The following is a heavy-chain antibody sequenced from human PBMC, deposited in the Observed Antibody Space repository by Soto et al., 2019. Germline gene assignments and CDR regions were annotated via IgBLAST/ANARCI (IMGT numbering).Heavy chain of an antibody. CDR1: GFTFSSYT. D-gene: IGHD2-2*01. CDR3: ARDGSGAAANPYFDY. J-gene: IGHJ4*02. Sequence: GGSLRLSCAASGFTFSSYTMHWVRQAPGKGQEWVSSISTSSTYKYIADSVTGRFTISRDNAKNSLFLQVSSLRVEDTAVYYCARDGSGAAANPYFDYWGQGTLVTVSS. CDR2: ISTSSTYK. V-gene: IGHV3-21*04.